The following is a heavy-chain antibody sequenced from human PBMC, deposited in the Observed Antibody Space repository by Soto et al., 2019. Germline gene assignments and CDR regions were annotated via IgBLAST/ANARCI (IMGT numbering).Heavy chain of an antibody. Sequence: HPGGSLRLSCAASGFTFSSYAMSWVRQAPGKGLEWVSAISGSGGSTYYADSVKGRFTISRDNSKNTLYLQMNSLRAEDTAVYYCAKDFVEYSSSLFDYWGQGTLVTVSS. J-gene: IGHJ4*02. CDR3: AKDFVEYSSSLFDY. V-gene: IGHV3-23*01. D-gene: IGHD6-13*01. CDR2: ISGSGGST. CDR1: GFTFSSYA.